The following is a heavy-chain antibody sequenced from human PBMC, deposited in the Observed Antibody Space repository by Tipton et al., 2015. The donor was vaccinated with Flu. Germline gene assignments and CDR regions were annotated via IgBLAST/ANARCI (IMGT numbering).Heavy chain of an antibody. CDR2: IYYSGST. V-gene: IGHV4-59*01. J-gene: IGHJ4*02. Sequence: LRLSCAVYGGSFSGYYWSWIRQPPGKGLEWIGYIYYSGSTNYNPSLKSRVTISVDTSKNQFSLKLSSVTAAGTAVYYCATEYRGGGNRYYFDYWGQGTLVTVSS. CDR1: GGSFSGYY. D-gene: IGHD4-23*01. CDR3: ATEYRGGGNRYYFDY.